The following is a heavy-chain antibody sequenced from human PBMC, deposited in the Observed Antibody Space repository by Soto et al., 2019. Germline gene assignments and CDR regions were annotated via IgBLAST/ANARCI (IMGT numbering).Heavy chain of an antibody. CDR1: GFTFSSYA. D-gene: IGHD6-13*01. CDR2: ISGSGGST. CDR3: AKGPQTFFREIAAAYDY. V-gene: IGHV3-23*01. Sequence: EVQLLESGGGLVQPGGSLRLSCAASGFTFSSYAMSWVRQAPGKGLEWVSAISGSGGSTYYADSVKGRFTISRDNSKNTRYLEMNSLRAEDTAVYYCAKGPQTFFREIAAAYDYWGQGTLVTVSS. J-gene: IGHJ4*02.